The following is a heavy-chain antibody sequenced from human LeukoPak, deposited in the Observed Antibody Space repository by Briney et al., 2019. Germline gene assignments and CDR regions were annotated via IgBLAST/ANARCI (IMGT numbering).Heavy chain of an antibody. V-gene: IGHV3-21*01. CDR1: GFTFSSYS. Sequence: GGSLRLSCAASGFTFSSYSMNWVRQAPGKGLEWVSSISSSSSYIYYADSVKGRFTISRDNAKNSLYLQMNSLRAEDTAVYYRARDRNHYYDSEADAFDIWGQGTMVTVSS. J-gene: IGHJ3*02. D-gene: IGHD3-22*01. CDR3: ARDRNHYYDSEADAFDI. CDR2: ISSSSSYI.